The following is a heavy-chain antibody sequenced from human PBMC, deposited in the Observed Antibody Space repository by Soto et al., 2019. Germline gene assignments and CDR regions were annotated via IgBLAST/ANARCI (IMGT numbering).Heavy chain of an antibody. J-gene: IGHJ5*01. Sequence: SVKVSCKASGYIFTRYFRHWVRQAPGQGLEWMGVIDPSGGSTSQAQKFQGRVTMTRDSSTSTVYMELSSLRSEDTAVYYCARFYTAAGYNWFDSWGQGTLVTVSS. D-gene: IGHD2-2*02. CDR2: IDPSGGST. CDR3: ARFYTAAGYNWFDS. CDR1: GYIFTRYF. V-gene: IGHV1-46*03.